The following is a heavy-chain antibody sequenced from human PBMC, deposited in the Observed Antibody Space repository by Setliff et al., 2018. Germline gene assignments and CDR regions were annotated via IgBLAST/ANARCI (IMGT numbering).Heavy chain of an antibody. D-gene: IGHD3-22*01. CDR3: ARINFYVSSGYYYAPDY. V-gene: IGHV1-18*01. CDR2: INNYNTNT. CDR1: GSTFTNYG. J-gene: IGHJ4*02. Sequence: ASVKVSCKASGSTFTNYGITWVRQAPGQGLEWMGWINNYNTNTKYAQKLQGRVTMTTDTSTSTAYMELRSLRSDDTAVYYCARINFYVSSGYYYAPDYWGQGTLVTVSS.